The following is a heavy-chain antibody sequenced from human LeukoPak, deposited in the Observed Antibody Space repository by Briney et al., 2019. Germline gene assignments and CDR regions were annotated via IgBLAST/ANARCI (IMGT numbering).Heavy chain of an antibody. CDR3: ARGLSGRYFDWLLSQRPYYFDY. V-gene: IGHV4-39*07. Sequence: SETLSLTCTVSGGSISSSSYHWGWIRQPPGKGLEWIGSIYYSGSTYYNPSLKSRVTISVDTSKNQFSLKLSSVTAADTAVYYCARGLSGRYFDWLLSQRPYYFDYWGQGTLVTVSS. CDR1: GGSISSSSYH. D-gene: IGHD3-9*01. CDR2: IYYSGST. J-gene: IGHJ4*02.